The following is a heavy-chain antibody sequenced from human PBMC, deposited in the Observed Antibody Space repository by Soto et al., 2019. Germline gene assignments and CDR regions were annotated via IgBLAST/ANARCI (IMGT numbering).Heavy chain of an antibody. D-gene: IGHD6-13*01. V-gene: IGHV3-48*01. J-gene: IGHJ4*02. CDR2: ISSSSSTI. CDR1: GFTFSSYS. Sequence: GGSLRLSCAASGFTFSSYSMNWVRQAPGKGLEWVSNISSSSSTIYYADSVKGRFTISRDNAKNSLYLQMNSLRAEDTAVYYCASFIAAAGLFDYWGQGTLVTVSS. CDR3: ASFIAAAGLFDY.